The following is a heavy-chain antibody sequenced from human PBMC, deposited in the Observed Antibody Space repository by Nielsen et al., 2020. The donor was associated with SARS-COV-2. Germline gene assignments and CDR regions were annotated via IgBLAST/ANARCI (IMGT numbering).Heavy chain of an antibody. J-gene: IGHJ5*02. D-gene: IGHD6-13*01. CDR3: AKDWGAAAPTGWFDP. Sequence: GESLKISCAASGFTFSSYGMHWVRQAPGKGLEWVAVISYEGSNKYYADSVKGRFTISRDNSKNTLYLQMNSLRAEDTAVYYCAKDWGAAAPTGWFDPWGQGTLVTVSS. V-gene: IGHV3-30*18. CDR2: ISYEGSNK. CDR1: GFTFSSYG.